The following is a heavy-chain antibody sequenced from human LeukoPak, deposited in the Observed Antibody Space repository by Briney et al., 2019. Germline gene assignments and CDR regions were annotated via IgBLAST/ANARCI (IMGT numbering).Heavy chain of an antibody. CDR2: TYYRSKWYN. Sequence: SQTLSLTCAISGDSVSSNSAAWNWFRQSPSRGLEWLGRTYYRSKWYNDYAVSVKSRVTINPDTSKNQFSLQLNSVTPEDTAVYYCARVGDIAVGPFDYWGQGTLVTVSS. J-gene: IGHJ4*02. CDR3: ARVGDIAVGPFDY. D-gene: IGHD6-19*01. V-gene: IGHV6-1*01. CDR1: GDSVSSNSAA.